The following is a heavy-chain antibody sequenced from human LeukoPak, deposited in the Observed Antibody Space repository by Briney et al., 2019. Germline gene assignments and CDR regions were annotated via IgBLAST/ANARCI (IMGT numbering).Heavy chain of an antibody. V-gene: IGHV3-7*01. CDR3: ARIGGSGTYWDY. J-gene: IGHJ4*02. CDR2: IKYHGSDE. D-gene: IGHD3-10*01. CDR1: GFTFSDYW. Sequence: GGALRLSCAASGFTFSDYWMSWVRQAPGKGLEWVANIKYHGSDEHYVDSVRGRFTISRDNAKNSLFLQMNSLRAEDTAVYYCARIGGSGTYWDYWGQGTLVTVSS.